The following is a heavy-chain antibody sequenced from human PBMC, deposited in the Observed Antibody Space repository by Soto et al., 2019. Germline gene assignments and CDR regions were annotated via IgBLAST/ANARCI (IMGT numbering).Heavy chain of an antibody. D-gene: IGHD4-17*01. V-gene: IGHV1-18*01. CDR3: ARKIDYVGFAP. CDR1: GYTFTNYN. Sequence: ASVKVSCKASGYTFTNYNINWVRQAPGQGLEWMGWISAYNGNTNYAQKLQGRVTMTTDTSTSTAYMELRSLSSDDTAVYYCARKIDYVGFAPGGKEPLATVPS. CDR2: ISAYNGNT. J-gene: IGHJ5*02.